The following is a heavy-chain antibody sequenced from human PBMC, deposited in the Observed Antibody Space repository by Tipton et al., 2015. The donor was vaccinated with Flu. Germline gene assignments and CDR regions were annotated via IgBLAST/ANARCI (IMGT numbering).Heavy chain of an antibody. CDR2: ISNSGSSI. CDR3: ARGRGYCITITCLLPFDF. V-gene: IGHV3-11*04. D-gene: IGHD2-2*01. CDR1: GFNFKDYY. Sequence: QVQLVQSGGGLVKPGGSLRLSCAASGFNFKDYYMSWIRQAPGKGLEWLAYISNSGSSIYYRDSVKGRFTISRDNAQNSLYLQMSSLRAEDTAVYYCARGRGYCITITCLLPFDFWGQGPLVTVSS. J-gene: IGHJ4*02.